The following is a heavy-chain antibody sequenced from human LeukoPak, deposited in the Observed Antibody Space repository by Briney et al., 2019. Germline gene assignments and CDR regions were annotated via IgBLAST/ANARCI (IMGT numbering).Heavy chain of an antibody. V-gene: IGHV3-7*01. J-gene: IGHJ6*04. CDR3: AELGITMIGGV. D-gene: IGHD3-10*02. CDR1: GFTFTNYW. CDR2: INQDGSHK. Sequence: GGSLRLSCSASGFTFTNYWMSWVRQAPGKGLEWVVNINQDGSHKYYVDSVKGRFTISRDNAKNSLYLQMNSLRAEDTAVYYCAELGITMIGGVWGKGTTVTISS.